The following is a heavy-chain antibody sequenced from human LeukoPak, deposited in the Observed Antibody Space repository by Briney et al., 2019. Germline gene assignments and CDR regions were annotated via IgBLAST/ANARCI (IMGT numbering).Heavy chain of an antibody. Sequence: PSETLSLTCTVSGGSISSYYWSWIRQPPGKGLEWIGYIYYSGSTNYNPSLKSRVTISVDTSKNQFSLKLSSVTAADTAVYYCATMDTAMVRDYWGQGTLVTVSS. CDR3: ATMDTAMVRDY. V-gene: IGHV4-59*01. CDR1: GGSISSYY. D-gene: IGHD5-18*01. CDR2: IYYSGST. J-gene: IGHJ4*02.